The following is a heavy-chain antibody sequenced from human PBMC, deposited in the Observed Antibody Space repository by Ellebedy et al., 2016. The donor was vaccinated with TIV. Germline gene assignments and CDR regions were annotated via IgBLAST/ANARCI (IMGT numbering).Heavy chain of an antibody. V-gene: IGHV1-18*04. J-gene: IGHJ4*02. Sequence: AASVKVSCKASGYTFTSYAISWVRQAPGQGLEWMGWIGVYNGDTNYAQNFQGRVTLTRDTSTSTVYMELRSLRSDDTAVYYCAREGIAVAGIDYGGQGTLVTVSS. CDR1: GYTFTSYA. CDR3: AREGIAVAGIDY. CDR2: IGVYNGDT. D-gene: IGHD6-19*01.